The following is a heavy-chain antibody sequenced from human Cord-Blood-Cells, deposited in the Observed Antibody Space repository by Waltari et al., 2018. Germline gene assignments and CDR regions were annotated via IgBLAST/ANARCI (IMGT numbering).Heavy chain of an antibody. CDR1: GGTFSSYA. CDR3: ARVEDSGSYYFAFDI. Sequence: QVQLVQSGAEVKKPGSSVKVSCKASGGTFSSYAISWVRQAPGQGLEWMGGIIPIFCTANYAQKCQGRVTITADESTSTAYMELSSLRSEDTAVYYCARVEDSGSYYFAFDIWGQGTMVTVSS. D-gene: IGHD1-26*01. CDR2: IIPIFCTA. V-gene: IGHV1-69*01. J-gene: IGHJ3*02.